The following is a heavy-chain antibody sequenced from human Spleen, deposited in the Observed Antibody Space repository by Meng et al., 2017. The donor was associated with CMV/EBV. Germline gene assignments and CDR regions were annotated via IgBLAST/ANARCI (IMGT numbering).Heavy chain of an antibody. J-gene: IGHJ2*01. CDR3: ARNAGLAAAGTVPWYFDL. CDR1: GSFSGYY. D-gene: IGHD6-13*01. V-gene: IGHV4-34*01. CDR2: INHSGST. Sequence: GSFSGYYWSWIRQPPGTGLQCIGEINHSGSTNYNPSLKSRVTISVDTSKNQFSLKLSSVTAADTAVYYCARNAGLAAAGTVPWYFDLWGRGTLVTVSS.